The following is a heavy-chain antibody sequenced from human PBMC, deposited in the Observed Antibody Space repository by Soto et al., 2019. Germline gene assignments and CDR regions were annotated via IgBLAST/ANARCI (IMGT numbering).Heavy chain of an antibody. D-gene: IGHD2-2*01. V-gene: IGHV3-21*01. CDR3: ARVSRSGTVNWFDP. CDR2: ISSSSSYI. Sequence: GGSLRLSCAASGFTFSSYSMNWVRQAPGKGLEWVSSISSSSSYIYYADSVKGRFTISRDNAKNSLYLQMNSLRAEDTAVYYCARVSRSGTVNWFDPWGQGTLVTVSS. J-gene: IGHJ5*02. CDR1: GFTFSSYS.